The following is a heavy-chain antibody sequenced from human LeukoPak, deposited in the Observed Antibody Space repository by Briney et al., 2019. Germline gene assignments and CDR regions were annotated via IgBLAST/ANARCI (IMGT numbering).Heavy chain of an antibody. J-gene: IGHJ6*03. CDR2: IYYSGNT. CDR1: GGSISSNSYY. V-gene: IGHV4-39*01. D-gene: IGHD2-21*01. CDR3: ARTPRLDYYMDV. Sequence: SETLSLTCTVSGGSISSNSYYWGWIRQPPGKGLEWIGSIYYSGNTYYSPSLQSRVTIFLDTSKNQISLKLSSVTAADTAVYYCARTPRLDYYMDVWGKGTTLTVSS.